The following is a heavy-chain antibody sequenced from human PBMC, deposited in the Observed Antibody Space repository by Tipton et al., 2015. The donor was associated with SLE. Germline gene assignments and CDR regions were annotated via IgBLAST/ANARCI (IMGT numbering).Heavy chain of an antibody. D-gene: IGHD2-21*02. CDR3: ARDSESYCGGDCYFGEGDY. CDR2: IFFDGNNK. J-gene: IGHJ4*02. V-gene: IGHV3-33*01. Sequence: LRLSCAASGFSFTEYGIHWVRQAPGKGLEWVGMIFFDGNNKNYGDSVKGRVTIYRDISKSTVYLQMNSVRAEDTAVYYCARDSESYCGGDCYFGEGDYWGQGTLVTVSS. CDR1: GFSFTEYG.